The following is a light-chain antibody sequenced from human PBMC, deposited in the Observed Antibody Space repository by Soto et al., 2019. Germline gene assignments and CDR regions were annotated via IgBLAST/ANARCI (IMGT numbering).Light chain of an antibody. V-gene: IGKV3D-20*02. CDR3: QQRSDSIT. CDR2: DAS. CDR1: QSVSSSY. J-gene: IGKJ5*01. Sequence: EIVLTQSPGTLSFSPGERATLSCRASQSVSSSYLAWYQQKPGQTPRLLIYDASTRAPGIPARFSGRGSGADFTLTISSLEPEDFAVYYCQQRSDSITFGQGTRLEIK.